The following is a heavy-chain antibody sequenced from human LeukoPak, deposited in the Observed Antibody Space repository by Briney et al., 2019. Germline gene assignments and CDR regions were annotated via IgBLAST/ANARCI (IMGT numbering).Heavy chain of an antibody. J-gene: IGHJ3*02. V-gene: IGHV3-48*03. CDR2: ISSSGSTI. CDR1: GFTFSSYE. D-gene: IGHD3-16*01. CDR3: ARARLTDYVWGRRTFDI. Sequence: PGGSLRLSCAVSGFTFSSYEMNWVRQAPGKGLEWVSYISSSGSTIYYADSVRGRFTISRDNVKKSLYLQMNSLRAEDTAVYYCARARLTDYVWGRRTFDIWGQGTMVTISS.